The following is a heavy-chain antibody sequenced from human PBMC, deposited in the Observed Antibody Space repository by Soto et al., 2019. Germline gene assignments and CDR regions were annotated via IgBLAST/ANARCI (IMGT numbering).Heavy chain of an antibody. J-gene: IGHJ1*01. CDR3: ARGTDYADLGNAEYFHP. D-gene: IGHD4-17*01. Sequence: QVQLVESGGGVFRPGRSRRLSCEASGLNFRTYAIHWVPQPPGRGLGWVPLISKDGSHSYYAHSVKGRFTTSRDNSQNKAFLQVNSLRADDTAVYFCARGTDYADLGNAEYFHPWGQGTLVTVSS. CDR1: GLNFRTYA. CDR2: ISKDGSHS. V-gene: IGHV3-30*03.